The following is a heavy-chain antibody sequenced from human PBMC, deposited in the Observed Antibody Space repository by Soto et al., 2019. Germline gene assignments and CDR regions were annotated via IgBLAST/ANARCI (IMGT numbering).Heavy chain of an antibody. CDR1: GFTFSSHW. J-gene: IGHJ4*02. V-gene: IGHV3-7*04. CDR2: IKGDGSEK. CDR3: AKDVR. Sequence: EVHLVESGGDLVQPGGSLRLSCAASGFTFSSHWMSWVRQAPGKGLEWVANIKGDGSEKYYVDSVKGQFTISRDNAKNSLFLQMNSLRVEDTALYYCAKDVRWGQGTLVTVSS.